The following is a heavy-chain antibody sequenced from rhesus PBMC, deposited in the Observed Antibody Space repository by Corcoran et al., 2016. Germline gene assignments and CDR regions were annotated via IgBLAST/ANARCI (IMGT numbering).Heavy chain of an antibody. CDR2: IFGSWRST. Sequence: QVQLQESGPAVVGPSETLSLTCAVSGDSISTSNWCTWIRQSPGKGLEWMGFIFGSWRSTRYNPSPKSRVTISMDTSKIQFSLKLSSVAAADTALYFCGRHSPGRHYFDYWGQGVLVTVSS. CDR3: GRHSPGRHYFDY. V-gene: IGHV4-93*02. CDR1: GDSISTSNW. J-gene: IGHJ4*01. D-gene: IGHD2-39*01.